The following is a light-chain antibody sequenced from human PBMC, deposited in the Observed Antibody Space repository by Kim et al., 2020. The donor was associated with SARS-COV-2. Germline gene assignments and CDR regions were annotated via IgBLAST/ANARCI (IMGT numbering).Light chain of an antibody. V-gene: IGKV1-39*01. CDR3: QQSYSTPLT. Sequence: PLTQSPSSLSASVGDRVTITCRASQSISSYLNWYQQKPGKAPKLLIYAASSLQSGVPSRFSGSGSGTDFTLTISSLQPEDFATYYCQQSYSTPLTFGGGTKVDIK. CDR1: QSISSY. CDR2: AAS. J-gene: IGKJ4*01.